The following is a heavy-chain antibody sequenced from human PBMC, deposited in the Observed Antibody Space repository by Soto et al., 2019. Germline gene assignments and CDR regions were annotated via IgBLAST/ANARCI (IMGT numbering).Heavy chain of an antibody. V-gene: IGHV3-7*01. CDR2: IKEDGSEE. CDR1: GFTFSTYW. Sequence: EVQLVPSGGDLVQPGGSLRLSCVASGFTFSTYWMTWVRQAPGMGLEWVAGIKEDGSEEVYVDSVKGRFSISRDNAKTSLYLQLNSLRAEDTAVYYCATAISSPFSNFDYWGQGSLVTVSS. CDR3: ATAISSPFSNFDY. D-gene: IGHD2-2*01. J-gene: IGHJ4*02.